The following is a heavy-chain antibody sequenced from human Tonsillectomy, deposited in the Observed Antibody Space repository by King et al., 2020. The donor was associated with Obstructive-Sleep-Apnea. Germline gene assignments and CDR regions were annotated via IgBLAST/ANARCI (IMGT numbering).Heavy chain of an antibody. D-gene: IGHD2-21*02. CDR1: GYTFTNYG. V-gene: IGHV1-18*01. CDR3: ARDLAHCGGDCFRDTFDF. Sequence: VQLVESGAEVKKPGASVKVSCTASGYTFTNYGISWVRQAPGQGLEWMGWISPYNGDTNYAQKVQGRVTMTTDTSTSTIYMELRSLRSDDTALYYCARDLAHCGGDCFRDTFDFWGQGTLVTVSS. J-gene: IGHJ3*01. CDR2: ISPYNGDT.